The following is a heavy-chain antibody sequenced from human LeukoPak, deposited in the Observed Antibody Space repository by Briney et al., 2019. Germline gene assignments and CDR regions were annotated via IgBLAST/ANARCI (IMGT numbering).Heavy chain of an antibody. CDR1: GRSISNYY. CDR2: ISYSGNT. Sequence: SETLSLTCTVSGRSISNYYWSCIRQPPGKGLERIGYISYSGNTNYNPSLKSRVTISVDTSKNQFSLQLSAVTAADTAVYYCARQRHGNNWLSLDYWGQRTLVTVYS. J-gene: IGHJ4*02. V-gene: IGHV4-59*08. CDR3: ARQRHGNNWLSLDY. D-gene: IGHD1-1*01.